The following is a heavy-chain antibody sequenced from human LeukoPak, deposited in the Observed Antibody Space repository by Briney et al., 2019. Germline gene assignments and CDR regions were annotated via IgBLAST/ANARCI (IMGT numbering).Heavy chain of an antibody. CDR2: ISSSSRTI. Sequence: GGSLRLSCAASGFTFSSYAMNWVRQAPGKGLEWVSYISSSSRTIYYADSVKGRFTISRDNAKNSLYLQMNSLRDEDTAVYYCARDVEMATIKDAFDIWGQGTMVTVSS. CDR1: GFTFSSYA. J-gene: IGHJ3*02. D-gene: IGHD5-12*01. CDR3: ARDVEMATIKDAFDI. V-gene: IGHV3-48*02.